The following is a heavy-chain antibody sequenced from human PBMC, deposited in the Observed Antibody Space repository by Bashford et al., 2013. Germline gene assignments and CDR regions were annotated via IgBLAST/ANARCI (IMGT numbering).Heavy chain of an antibody. CDR1: GYSFTSYW. V-gene: IGHV5-51*01. Sequence: GESLKISCKGSGYSFTSYWIGWVRQMPGKGLEWMGIIYPGDSDTRYSPSFQGQVTISADKSISTAYLQWSSLKASDTAMYYCARQATGYCSGGNCYEGNWFDPWGQGILVTVSS. CDR3: ARQATGYCSGGNCYEGNWFDP. D-gene: IGHD2-15*01. CDR2: IYPGDSDT. J-gene: IGHJ5*02.